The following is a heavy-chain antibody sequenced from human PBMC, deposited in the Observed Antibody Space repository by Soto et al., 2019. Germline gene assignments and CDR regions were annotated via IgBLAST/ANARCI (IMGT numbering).Heavy chain of an antibody. V-gene: IGHV4-34*01. CDR3: ARFSPSGVSSSPDGANNWFDP. D-gene: IGHD6-13*01. J-gene: IGHJ5*02. CDR1: GGSFSGYY. Sequence: SETLSLTCAVYGGSFSGYYWSWIRQPPGKGLEWIGEINHSGSTNYNPSLKSRVTISVDTSKNQFSLKLSSVTAADTAVYYCARFSPSGVSSSPDGANNWFDPWGQGTLVTVSS. CDR2: INHSGST.